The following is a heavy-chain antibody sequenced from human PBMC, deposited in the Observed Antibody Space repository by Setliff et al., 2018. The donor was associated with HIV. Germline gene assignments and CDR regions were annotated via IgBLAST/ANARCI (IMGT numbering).Heavy chain of an antibody. CDR3: ARDKFGSGSSPRVLQH. D-gene: IGHD3-10*01. Sequence: GSLRLSCAASGFIFSTFAMYWVRQAPGKGLEWVAVISYDGSKKYYADSVKSRFTISRDNSKDTLDLQMNSLRPEDTAVYFCARDKFGSGSSPRVLQHWGQGTLVTVSS. V-gene: IGHV3-30-3*01. CDR2: ISYDGSKK. CDR1: GFIFSTFA. J-gene: IGHJ1*01.